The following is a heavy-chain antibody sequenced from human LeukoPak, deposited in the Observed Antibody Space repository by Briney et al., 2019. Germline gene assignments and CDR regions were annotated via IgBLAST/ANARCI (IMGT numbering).Heavy chain of an antibody. CDR3: ARAAQVTGRPNLGGHFDY. CDR1: EFTFSSFA. CDR2: ISSSGGST. D-gene: IGHD6-6*01. J-gene: IGHJ4*02. Sequence: PGGSLRLSCAASEFTFSSFAMSWVRQPPGKGLEWVSTISSSGGSTFYAESVKGRFTISRDNNENTLYLQMNGLRVEDTAVYYCARAAQVTGRPNLGGHFDYWGQGTLVTVSS. V-gene: IGHV3-23*01.